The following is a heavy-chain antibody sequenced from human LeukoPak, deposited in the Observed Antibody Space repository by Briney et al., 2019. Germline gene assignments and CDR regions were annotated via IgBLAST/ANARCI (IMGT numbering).Heavy chain of an antibody. Sequence: GRSLRLSCSTSGLTFSSYAMNWVRQAPGKGLEYVSGIINNGGSTCYADSVKGRFTVSRDNSKNTLFRQMSGLRSEDTAVYYCVNDYCGADCHLWGQGTLVTVST. J-gene: IGHJ4*02. CDR3: VNDYCGADCHL. D-gene: IGHD2-21*02. CDR2: IINNGGST. CDR1: GLTFSSYA. V-gene: IGHV3-64D*06.